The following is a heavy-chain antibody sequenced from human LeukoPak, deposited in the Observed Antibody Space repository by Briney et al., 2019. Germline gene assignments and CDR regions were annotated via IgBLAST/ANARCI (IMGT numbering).Heavy chain of an antibody. D-gene: IGHD3-22*01. CDR2: ISSSGSTI. CDR1: GFAFSGSA. J-gene: IGHJ5*02. CDR3: ARVNGYYDSSGYYYWFDP. Sequence: GGLLRPSCAGTGFAFSGSAVHWVRQAPGKGLEWVSCISSSGSTIYYADSVKGRFTISRDNAKNSLYLQMNSLRAEDTAVYYCARVNGYYDSSGYYYWFDPWGQGTLVTVSS. V-gene: IGHV3-48*03.